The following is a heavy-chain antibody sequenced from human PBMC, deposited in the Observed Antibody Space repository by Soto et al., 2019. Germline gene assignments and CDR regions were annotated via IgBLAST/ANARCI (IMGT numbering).Heavy chain of an antibody. J-gene: IGHJ4*02. CDR3: ARLPGYCSGDSCRIDY. Sequence: LETLSLTCTVSGGSSSPYYWSWIRQSTGKGLEWIGYLYNTGSTIYNPSLKSRVTISVDTSKNQFSLKMSSVTAADTAVYFCARLPGYCSGDSCRIDYWGQGTLVTVSS. CDR2: LYNTGST. CDR1: GGSSSPYY. D-gene: IGHD2-15*01. V-gene: IGHV4-59*08.